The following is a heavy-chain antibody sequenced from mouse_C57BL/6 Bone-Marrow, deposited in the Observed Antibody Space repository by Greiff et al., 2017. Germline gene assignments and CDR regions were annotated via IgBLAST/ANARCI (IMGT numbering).Heavy chain of an antibody. Sequence: QVQLKESGPGLVAPSQSLSITCTVSGFSLTSYAISWVRQPPGKGLEWLGVIWTGGGTNYNSALKSRLSIRKDNSKSQVFLKMNSLQTDDTARKSGARGYGSRGYYAMDYWGQGTSVTVSS. CDR3: ARGYGSRGYYAMDY. V-gene: IGHV2-9-1*01. J-gene: IGHJ4*01. D-gene: IGHD1-1*01. CDR1: GFSLTSYA. CDR2: IWTGGGT.